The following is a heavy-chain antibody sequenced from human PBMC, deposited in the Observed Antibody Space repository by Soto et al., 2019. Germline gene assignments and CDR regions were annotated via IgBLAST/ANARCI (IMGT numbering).Heavy chain of an antibody. CDR1: GYTFTSYD. Sequence: GASVKISCKASGYTFTSYDINWVRQATGQGLEWMGWVNPNSGKTGYAQNFQGRVTMTSKTSISTAYMELSSLRSENTAVYYCARAHTTLGYCRGGSCYPPLNYYCMDVWGQGCTVTVSS. CDR2: VNPNSGKT. CDR3: ARAHTTLGYCRGGSCYPPLNYYCMDV. D-gene: IGHD2-15*01. V-gene: IGHV1-8*01. J-gene: IGHJ6*02.